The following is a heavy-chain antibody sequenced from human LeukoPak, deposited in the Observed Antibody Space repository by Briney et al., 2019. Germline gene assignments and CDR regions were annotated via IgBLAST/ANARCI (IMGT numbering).Heavy chain of an antibody. CDR1: GFTFSSYA. CDR2: ISGSGGST. V-gene: IGHV3-23*01. Sequence: GGSLRLSCAASGFTFSSYAMSWVRQAPGKGLEGVSAISGSGGSTYYADSVKGRFTISRDNSKNTLYLQMNSLRAEDTAVYYCAKVPGHYYYYMDVWGKGTTVTVSS. CDR3: AKVPGHYYYYMDV. J-gene: IGHJ6*03.